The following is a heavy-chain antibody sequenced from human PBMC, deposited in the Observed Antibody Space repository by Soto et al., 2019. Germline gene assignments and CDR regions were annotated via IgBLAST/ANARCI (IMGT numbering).Heavy chain of an antibody. Sequence: LRLSCAASGFTFSSYSMNWVRQAPGKGLEWASSISSSSSYIYYADSVKGRFTISRDNAKNSLYLQMNSLRAEDTAVYYCAGRRLGSPAPVDWGQGTLVTVSS. CDR3: AGRRLGSPAPVD. D-gene: IGHD2-15*01. CDR1: GFTFSSYS. V-gene: IGHV3-21*01. CDR2: ISSSSSYI. J-gene: IGHJ4*02.